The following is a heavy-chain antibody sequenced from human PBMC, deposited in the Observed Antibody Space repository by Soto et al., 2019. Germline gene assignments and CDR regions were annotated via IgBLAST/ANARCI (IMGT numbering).Heavy chain of an antibody. CDR2: ISPYNGNT. J-gene: IGHJ5*02. V-gene: IGHV1-18*01. Sequence: QVQLVQSGAEVKKPGASVKVSCEASGYTFTNYGITWVRQAPGQGLEWMGWISPYNGNTNYEQKFQGRVILTTDTTTDTAYPELRNLRSDDTAVYYCARAVGGYFDPWCQGTLVSVSS. CDR1: GYTFTNYG. D-gene: IGHD3-10*01. CDR3: ARAVGGYFDP.